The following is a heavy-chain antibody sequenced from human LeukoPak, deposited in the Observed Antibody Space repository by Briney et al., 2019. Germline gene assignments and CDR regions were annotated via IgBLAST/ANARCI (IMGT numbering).Heavy chain of an antibody. Sequence: ASVKVSCKASGYTFTSYYMHWVRQAPGQGLEWMGIINPSGGSTSYAQKFQGRVTMTRDTSTSTVYMELSSLRSEDTAVYYCARDHWSGVTTVVTGDAFDIWGQGTMVTVSS. CDR3: ARDHWSGVTTVVTGDAFDI. CDR2: INPSGGST. D-gene: IGHD4-23*01. CDR1: GYTFTSYY. J-gene: IGHJ3*02. V-gene: IGHV1-46*01.